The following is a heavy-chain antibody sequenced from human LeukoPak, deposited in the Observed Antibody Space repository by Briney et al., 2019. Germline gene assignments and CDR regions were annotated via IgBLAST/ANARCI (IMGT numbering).Heavy chain of an antibody. CDR2: IKQDGSEK. Sequence: LSLTCDVYGASFTGYYWSWVRQAPGKGLEWVANIKQDGSEKYYVDSVKGRFTISRDNAKNSLYLQMNSLRAEDTAVYYCARNIVATMGQDAFDIWGQGTMVTVSS. CDR1: GASFTGYY. V-gene: IGHV3-7*01. D-gene: IGHD5-12*01. CDR3: ARNIVATMGQDAFDI. J-gene: IGHJ3*02.